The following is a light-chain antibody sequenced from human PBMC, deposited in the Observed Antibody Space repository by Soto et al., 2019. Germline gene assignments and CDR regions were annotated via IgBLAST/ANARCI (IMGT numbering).Light chain of an antibody. CDR1: QSVSSN. CDR3: HQYNNWPLTWT. V-gene: IGKV3-15*01. J-gene: IGKJ1*01. Sequence: EIVMTQAPAPLSVSAGERATLSCRARQSVSSNLAWYQQKPGQAPRLLIYGASTSATGIPARFSGSGSGTEFTLTISSLQSEDFAVYYCHQYNNWPLTWTFGQGTKVDIK. CDR2: GAS.